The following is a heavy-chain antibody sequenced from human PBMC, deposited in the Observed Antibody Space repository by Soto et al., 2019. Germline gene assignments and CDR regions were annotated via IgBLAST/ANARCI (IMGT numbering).Heavy chain of an antibody. V-gene: IGHV3-23*01. Sequence: GGSLRLSCAASGFTFSSYAMSWVRQAPGKGLEWVSAISGSGGSTYYADSVKGRFTISRDNSKNTLYLQMNSLRAGDTAVYYCAKDRYCSSTSCYENYYGMDVWGQGTTVTVSS. CDR1: GFTFSSYA. CDR3: AKDRYCSSTSCYENYYGMDV. CDR2: ISGSGGST. D-gene: IGHD2-2*01. J-gene: IGHJ6*02.